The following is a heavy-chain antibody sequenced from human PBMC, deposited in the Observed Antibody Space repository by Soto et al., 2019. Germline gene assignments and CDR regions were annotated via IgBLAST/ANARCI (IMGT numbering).Heavy chain of an antibody. Sequence: SENLSLTCTVSGGSIRNYYWSWIQQSAEKRLEWIGRVSSTGSSYYNPSLKSRVTISVDTSKNQVSLNLTSVTAADTAVYYCASGVPAAGPDWFASWGQRNLGTV. J-gene: IGHJ5*01. CDR2: VSSTGSS. CDR1: GGSIRNYY. CDR3: ASGVPAAGPDWFAS. D-gene: IGHD6-13*01. V-gene: IGHV4-4*07.